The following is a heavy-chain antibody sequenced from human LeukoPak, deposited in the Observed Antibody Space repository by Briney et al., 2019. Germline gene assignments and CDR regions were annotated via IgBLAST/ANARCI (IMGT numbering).Heavy chain of an antibody. V-gene: IGHV3-74*01. CDR1: GFTFSSYW. CDR3: ARVYYDSSGYYYFDY. Sequence: GGSLRLSCAASGFTFSSYWMYWVRQAPGKGLVWVSRVKSDGSSTTYADSVKGRFTTSRDNAKNTLYLQMNSLRAEDTAVYYCARVYYDSSGYYYFDYWGQGTLVTVSS. D-gene: IGHD3-22*01. J-gene: IGHJ4*02. CDR2: VKSDGSST.